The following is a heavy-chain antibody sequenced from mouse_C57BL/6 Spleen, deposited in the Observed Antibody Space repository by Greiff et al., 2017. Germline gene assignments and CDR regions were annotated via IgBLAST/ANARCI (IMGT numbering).Heavy chain of an antibody. Sequence: VQLQQSGAELVKPGASVKISCKASGYAFSSYWMNWVKQRPGKGLEWIGQIYPGDGDTNYNGKFKGKATLTADKSSSTAYMQRSSLTSEDSAVYFCARYYDYSYYFDYWGQGTTLTVSS. J-gene: IGHJ2*01. V-gene: IGHV1-80*01. CDR2: IYPGDGDT. CDR3: ARYYDYSYYFDY. D-gene: IGHD2-4*01. CDR1: GYAFSSYW.